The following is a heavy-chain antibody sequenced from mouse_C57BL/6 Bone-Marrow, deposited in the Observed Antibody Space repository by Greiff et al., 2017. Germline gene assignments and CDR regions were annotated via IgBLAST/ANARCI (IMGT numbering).Heavy chain of an antibody. J-gene: IGHJ4*01. D-gene: IGHD1-1*01. CDR1: GFNIKNTY. CDR2: IDPANGKT. V-gene: IGHV14-3*01. CDR3: ASYYGSSYYYAMDY. Sequence: EVQLVESVAELVRPGASVKLSCTASGFNIKNTYMHWVKQRPEQGLEWIGRIDPANGKTKYAPKFQGKATITADTSSNTAYLQLSSLTSEDTAIYYCASYYGSSYYYAMDYWGQGTSVTVSS.